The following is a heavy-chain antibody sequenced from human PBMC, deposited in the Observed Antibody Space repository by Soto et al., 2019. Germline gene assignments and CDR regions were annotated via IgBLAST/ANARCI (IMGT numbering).Heavy chain of an antibody. V-gene: IGHV4-30-4*01. Sequence: QVQLQESGPGLVKPSQTLSLTCPVSGGSISSVDYLGSWIRQSPGKGLEWIGYISSIGSTYYNPSLKSRVSVSRDTSKNQFSLKLSSVTTTDTAVYYCARGLVIRPYYYHGMDVWGQGTTVTVSS. J-gene: IGHJ6*02. CDR2: ISSIGST. D-gene: IGHD3-9*01. CDR3: ARGLVIRPYYYHGMDV. CDR1: GGSISSVDYL.